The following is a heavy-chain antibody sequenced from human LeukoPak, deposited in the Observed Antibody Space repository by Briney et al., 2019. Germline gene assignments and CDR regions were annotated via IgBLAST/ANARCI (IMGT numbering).Heavy chain of an antibody. J-gene: IGHJ4*02. CDR3: ARAVAGPEYYFDY. CDR1: VDTFSSYW. Sequence: GASLRLSWAASVDTFSSYWMSWVRKAPWKGLEWVANIKQGGSEKYYVDSVKGRFTISRDNAKNSLYLQMNSLRAEDTAVYYCARAVAGPEYYFDYWGQGTLVTVSS. D-gene: IGHD6-19*01. V-gene: IGHV3-7*01. CDR2: IKQGGSEK.